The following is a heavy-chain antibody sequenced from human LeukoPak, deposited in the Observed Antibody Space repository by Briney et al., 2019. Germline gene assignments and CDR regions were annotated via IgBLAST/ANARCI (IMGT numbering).Heavy chain of an antibody. Sequence: SETLSLTCTVSGGSISSYYWSWIRQPPGKGLEWIGYIYYSGSTNYNPSLKSRVTISVDTSKNQFSLKLSSVTAADTAVYYCARGTYYYDTSGYYLFDYWGQGTLVTVSS. V-gene: IGHV4-59*01. J-gene: IGHJ4*02. CDR2: IYYSGST. D-gene: IGHD3-22*01. CDR3: ARGTYYYDTSGYYLFDY. CDR1: GGSISSYY.